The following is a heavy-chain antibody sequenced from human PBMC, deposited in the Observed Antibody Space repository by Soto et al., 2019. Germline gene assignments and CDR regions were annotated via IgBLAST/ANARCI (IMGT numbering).Heavy chain of an antibody. CDR3: ARGSYCSSTSCYLRPFDY. J-gene: IGHJ4*02. D-gene: IGHD2-2*01. V-gene: IGHV4-59*08. Sequence: SETLSLTCTVSGGSISHYYWSWIRQPPGKGLEWIGYIYYSGSTTYNPSLKSRVTISVDTSKNQFSLKLSSVTAADTAVYYCARGSYCSSTSCYLRPFDYWGQGTLVTVSS. CDR1: GGSISHYY. CDR2: IYYSGST.